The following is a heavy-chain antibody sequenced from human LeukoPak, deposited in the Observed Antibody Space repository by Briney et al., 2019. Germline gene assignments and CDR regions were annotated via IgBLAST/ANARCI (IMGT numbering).Heavy chain of an antibody. V-gene: IGHV3-23*01. J-gene: IGHJ6*02. CDR1: GFTFSSYA. CDR2: ISGSGGST. Sequence: GGSLRLSCAASGFTFSSYAMSWVRQAPGKGLEWVPAISGSGGSTYYADSVKGRFTISRDNSKNTLYLQMNSLRAEDTAVYYCAKDEAALRYFDWWQSGMDVWGQGTTVTVSS. D-gene: IGHD3-9*01. CDR3: AKDEAALRYFDWWQSGMDV.